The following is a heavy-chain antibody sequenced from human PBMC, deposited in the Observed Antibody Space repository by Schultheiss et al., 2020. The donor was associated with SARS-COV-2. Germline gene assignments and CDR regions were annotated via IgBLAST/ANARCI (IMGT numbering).Heavy chain of an antibody. V-gene: IGHV3-30*01. Sequence: GESLKISCAASGFTFSSYAMHSVRQAPGKGLEWVAVISYDGSNKYYADSVKGRFTISRDNSKNTLYLQMNSLRAEDTAVYYCARAGGANYGSGSYYTLPYYYYGMDVWGQGTTVTVSS. D-gene: IGHD3-10*01. CDR1: GFTFSSYA. CDR3: ARAGGANYGSGSYYTLPYYYYGMDV. CDR2: ISYDGSNK. J-gene: IGHJ6*02.